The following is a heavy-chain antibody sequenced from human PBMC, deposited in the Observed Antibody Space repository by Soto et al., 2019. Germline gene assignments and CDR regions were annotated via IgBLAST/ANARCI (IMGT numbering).Heavy chain of an antibody. CDR1: GASISYGGFS. V-gene: IGHV4-30-2*06. D-gene: IGHD5-12*01. J-gene: IGHJ4*02. Sequence: SETLSLTCTVSGASISYGGFSWSWIRQSPGKGLEWIGYISHLESTYFHPSFKSRLTMSIDRTRNQFSLKLSSVTAADMAVYYCARGGGYDSFDYWRQGVLVTAPQ. CDR3: ARGGGYDSFDY. CDR2: ISHLEST.